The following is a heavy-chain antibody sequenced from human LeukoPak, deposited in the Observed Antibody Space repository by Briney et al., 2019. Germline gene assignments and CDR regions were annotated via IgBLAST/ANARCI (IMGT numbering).Heavy chain of an antibody. CDR2: ISYDGSNK. Sequence: PGGSLRLSCTASGFTFSSYAMHWVRQAPGKGLEWVAVISYDGSNKYYADSVKGRFTISRDNSKNTLYLQMNSLRAEDTAVYYCARDEDSGWYNDYYYGMDVWGQGTTVTVSS. V-gene: IGHV3-30-3*01. CDR3: ARDEDSGWYNDYYYGMDV. CDR1: GFTFSSYA. D-gene: IGHD6-19*01. J-gene: IGHJ6*02.